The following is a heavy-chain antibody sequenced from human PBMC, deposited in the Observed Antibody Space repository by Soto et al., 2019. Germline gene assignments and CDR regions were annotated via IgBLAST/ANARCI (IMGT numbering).Heavy chain of an antibody. CDR1: GFPLSTTGVG. CDR3: ARRLTRNPTYPFDY. V-gene: IGHV2-5*02. Sequence: QITLKESGPTLVKPTQTLTLTCTFSGFPLSTTGVGVGWIRQPPGKALEWLALIYWDDDKRYSPSLKSRLTITIDTSKNQVVLSMTNMDPVDTATYYCARRLTRNPTYPFDYWGQGTLVTVSS. CDR2: IYWDDDK. J-gene: IGHJ4*02.